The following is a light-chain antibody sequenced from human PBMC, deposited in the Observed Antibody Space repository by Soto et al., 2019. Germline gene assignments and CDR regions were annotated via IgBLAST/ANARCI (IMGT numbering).Light chain of an antibody. Sequence: EIVMTQSPASLSVSPGERATLSCRASQSVSSNLAWYQQKPGQAPRLLIYGASTRATGIPARFSGSGSGTEFTLTISSPQSEDSAVYSCQEDNNWPPGYTFGQGTKLEIK. CDR1: QSVSSN. CDR3: QEDNNWPPGYT. CDR2: GAS. V-gene: IGKV3-15*01. J-gene: IGKJ2*01.